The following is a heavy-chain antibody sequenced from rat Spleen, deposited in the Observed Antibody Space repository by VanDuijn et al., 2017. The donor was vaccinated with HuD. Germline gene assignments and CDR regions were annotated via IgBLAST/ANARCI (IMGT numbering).Heavy chain of an antibody. CDR1: GFSLTSYN. J-gene: IGHJ4*01. V-gene: IGHV2-30*01. CDR3: ARVGNYPGITPGVMDA. Sequence: QVQLKESGPGLVQPSQTLSLTCTVSGFSLTSYNVHWVRQPTGKGLEWMGVIWTGGSTDYNSALKSRLSISRDTSKSQVFLKMNSLQTEDIATYYCARVGNYPGITPGVMDAWGQGASVTVSS. CDR2: IWTGGST. D-gene: IGHD1-4*01.